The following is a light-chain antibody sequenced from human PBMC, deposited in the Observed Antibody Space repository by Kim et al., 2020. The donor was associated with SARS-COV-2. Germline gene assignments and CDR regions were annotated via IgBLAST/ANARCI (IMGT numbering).Light chain of an antibody. CDR2: AAS. J-gene: IGKJ4*01. Sequence: DIQMTQSPSSVSASVGDRVTITCRASQDASVWLAWYQQKPGKALKLLIYAASILQSGVPSRFSGRGSGTDFTLTITYLQPEDFATYYCQQSNSFPLTFGGGTKVDIK. V-gene: IGKV1D-12*01. CDR3: QQSNSFPLT. CDR1: QDASVW.